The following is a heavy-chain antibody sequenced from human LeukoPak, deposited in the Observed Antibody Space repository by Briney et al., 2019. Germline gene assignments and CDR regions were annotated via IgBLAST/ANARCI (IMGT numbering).Heavy chain of an antibody. CDR2: INSDGSST. Sequence: GGSLRLSCAASGFTFSSYWMHWVRQAPGKGLVWVSRINSDGSSTSYADSVKGRFTISRDNSKNTLYLQMNSLRAEDTAVYYCARDSLGDPTYYFDYWGQGTLVTVSS. CDR3: ARDSLGDPTYYFDY. D-gene: IGHD3-10*01. V-gene: IGHV3-74*01. J-gene: IGHJ4*02. CDR1: GFTFSSYW.